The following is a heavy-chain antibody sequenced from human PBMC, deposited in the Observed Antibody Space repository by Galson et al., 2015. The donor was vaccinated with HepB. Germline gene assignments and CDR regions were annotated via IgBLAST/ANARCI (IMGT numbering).Heavy chain of an antibody. CDR3: VRPAAMRTGLYYFDY. CDR1: GYSFTSYW. V-gene: IGHV5-51*01. CDR2: IYPGDSDT. Sequence: QSGAEVKKPGESLKISCKGSGYSFTSYWIGWVRQMPGKGLEWMGIIYPGDSDTRYNPSFQGQVTISADKSISTAYLQWTSLKASDTAMYYCVRPAAMRTGLYYFDYWGQGTLVTVSS. J-gene: IGHJ4*02. D-gene: IGHD2-2*01.